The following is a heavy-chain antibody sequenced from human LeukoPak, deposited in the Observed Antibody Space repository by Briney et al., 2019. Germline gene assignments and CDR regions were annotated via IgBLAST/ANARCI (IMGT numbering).Heavy chain of an antibody. CDR2: VYYTGST. D-gene: IGHD1-26*01. CDR1: GVSISTYY. Sequence: SETLSLTCTVSGVSISTYYWTWIRQPPGKGLEWIGFVYYTGSTNYNPSLKSRVIISVDTSKKQFSLKLSSVTAADTAVYYCARHLSGSYKNWFDPWGQGTLVTVSS. J-gene: IGHJ5*02. V-gene: IGHV4-59*08. CDR3: ARHLSGSYKNWFDP.